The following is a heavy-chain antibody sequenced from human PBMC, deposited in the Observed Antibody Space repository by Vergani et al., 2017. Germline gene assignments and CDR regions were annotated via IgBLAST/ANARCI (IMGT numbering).Heavy chain of an antibody. J-gene: IGHJ6*03. V-gene: IGHV4-34*01. CDR1: GGSFSGYY. Sequence: QVQLQQWGAGLLKPSETLSLTCAVYGGSFSGYYWSWIRQPPGKGLEWIGEINHSGSTNYNPSLKSRVTISVDTSKNQFSLKLSSVTAADTAVYYCARGDCSSTSCYVGVGYYYYYMDVWGKGTTVTVSS. D-gene: IGHD2-2*01. CDR3: ARGDCSSTSCYVGVGYYYYYMDV. CDR2: INHSGST.